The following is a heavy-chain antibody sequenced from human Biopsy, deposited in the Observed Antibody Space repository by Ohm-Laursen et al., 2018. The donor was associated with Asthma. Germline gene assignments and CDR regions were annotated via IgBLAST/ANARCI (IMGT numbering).Heavy chain of an antibody. CDR3: ARTFHFWSPYHAEHYQL. CDR1: GFTFGDYC. D-gene: IGHD3-3*01. CDR2: IKHDGSGK. J-gene: IGHJ1*01. V-gene: IGHV3-7*01. Sequence: GSLRLSCAASGFTFGDYCMSWVRQVPGQELEWVANIKHDGSGKNHVDSLKGRFTISRDNAKNLLFLQMNSLRAEDTAVYYCARTFHFWSPYHAEHYQLWGQGTLVTVSS.